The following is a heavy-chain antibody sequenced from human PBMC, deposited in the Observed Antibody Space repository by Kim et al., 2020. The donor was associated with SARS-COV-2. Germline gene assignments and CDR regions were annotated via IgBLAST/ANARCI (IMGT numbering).Heavy chain of an antibody. Sequence: GGSLRLSCAASGFIFRKYAMSWVRQAPGKGLEWVSSIRGSGGNLNYAESVRGRFTISRDNSKNTLYLQMNSLRVDDTAVYYCARKFNDYDNWFDPWGQGTLVTVSS. CDR3: ARKFNDYDNWFDP. CDR1: GFIFRKYA. CDR2: IRGSGGNL. D-gene: IGHD4-17*01. V-gene: IGHV3-23*01. J-gene: IGHJ5*02.